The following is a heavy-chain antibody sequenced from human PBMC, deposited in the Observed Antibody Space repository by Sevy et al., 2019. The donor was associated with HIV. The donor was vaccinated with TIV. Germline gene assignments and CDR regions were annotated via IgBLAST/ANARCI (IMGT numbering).Heavy chain of an antibody. CDR3: TRDAGYSIAWSPSDY. Sequence: GGSLRLSCAASGLTFSSHAMHWVRQAPGKGLEWVAVISSAGSNKYYADSVKGRFTISSDKPKNTLYLQMNSLRPEDTAVYYCTRDAGYSIAWSPSDYWGQGTLVTVSS. CDR2: ISSAGSNK. CDR1: GLTFSSHA. V-gene: IGHV3-30-3*01. D-gene: IGHD6-19*01. J-gene: IGHJ4*02.